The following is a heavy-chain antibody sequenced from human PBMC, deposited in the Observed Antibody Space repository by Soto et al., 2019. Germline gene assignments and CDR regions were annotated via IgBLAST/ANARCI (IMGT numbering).Heavy chain of an antibody. CDR1: GFTFSNAW. V-gene: IGHV3-15*07. Sequence: EVQLVESGGGLVKPGGSLRLSCAASGFTFSNAWMNWVRQAPGKGLEWVGRIKSKIDGGTTDYAAPVKGRFTISRDDSKNTLYLQMNSLKTEDTAVYYCTSGPRGYTYGKGDYWGQGTLVTVSS. CDR2: IKSKIDGGTT. CDR3: TSGPRGYTYGKGDY. D-gene: IGHD5-18*01. J-gene: IGHJ4*02.